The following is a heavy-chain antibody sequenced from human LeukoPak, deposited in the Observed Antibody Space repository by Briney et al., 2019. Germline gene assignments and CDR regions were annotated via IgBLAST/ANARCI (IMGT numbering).Heavy chain of an antibody. CDR1: GFTFSGYW. Sequence: GGSLRLSCAASGFTFSGYWMSWVRQAPGKGLEWVANIKQDGSDTNYVDSMKGRFTISRDNAKNSLYLQMNSLRPEDTAVYYCARGSIAVAGIQVYWGQGTLVTVSS. CDR2: IKQDGSDT. V-gene: IGHV3-7*01. D-gene: IGHD6-19*01. CDR3: ARGSIAVAGIQVY. J-gene: IGHJ4*02.